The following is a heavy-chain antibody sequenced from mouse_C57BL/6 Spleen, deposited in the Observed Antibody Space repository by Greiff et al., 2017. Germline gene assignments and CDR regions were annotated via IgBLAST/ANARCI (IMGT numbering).Heavy chain of an antibody. Sequence: VQRLQPGAELVRPGTSVKMSCKASGYTFTNYWIGWAKQRPGHGLEWIGDIYPGGGYTNYNEKFKGKATLTADKSSSTAYMQFSSLTSEDSAVYDCAREGVSGSRYVEYWGQGTTLTVSS. CDR1: GYTFTNYW. V-gene: IGHV1-63*01. CDR2: IYPGGGYT. J-gene: IGHJ2*01. CDR3: AREGVSGSRYVEY. D-gene: IGHD1-1*01.